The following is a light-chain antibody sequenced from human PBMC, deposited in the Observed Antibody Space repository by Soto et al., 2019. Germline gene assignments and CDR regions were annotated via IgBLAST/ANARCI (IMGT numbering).Light chain of an antibody. CDR2: DAS. V-gene: IGKV1-5*01. CDR1: RSITNW. Sequence: DIQMTQSQSSLSASVGDRVTITCRAGRSITNWVAWYQQKVGRAPKLLLYDASTLEPGVSGRFSGSGFATDFTLTISSLRSEDVAVYYCQQYSDTPLTFGGGTKVDIK. CDR3: QQYSDTPLT. J-gene: IGKJ4*01.